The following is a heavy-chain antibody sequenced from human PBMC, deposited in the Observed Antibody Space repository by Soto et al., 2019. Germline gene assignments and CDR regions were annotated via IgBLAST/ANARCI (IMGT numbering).Heavy chain of an antibody. CDR3: ARENGAAAQAHYYYGMDV. D-gene: IGHD2-2*01. V-gene: IGHV6-1*01. CDR2: TYYRSKWYN. Sequence: QAQLQQSGPGLVKPSQTLSLTCAISGDTVSSNSATWNWIRQSPSRGLEWLGRTYYRSKWYNDYAVSVKSRLIINPDTSKNQFSLQLNSVAPDDTAVYYCARENGAAAQAHYYYGMDVWGQGTTVTVSS. J-gene: IGHJ6*02. CDR1: GDTVSSNSAT.